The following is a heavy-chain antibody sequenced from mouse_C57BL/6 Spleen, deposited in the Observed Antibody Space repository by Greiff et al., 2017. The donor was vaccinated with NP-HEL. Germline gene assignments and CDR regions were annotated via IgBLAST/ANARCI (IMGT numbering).Heavy chain of an antibody. D-gene: IGHD1-1*01. V-gene: IGHV14-1*01. CDR1: GFNIKDYY. CDR3: TTGYYGSRAMDY. J-gene: IGHJ4*01. Sequence: VQLQQSGAELVRPGASVKLSCTASGFNIKDYYMHWVKQRPEQGLEWIGRIDPEDGDTEYAPKFQGKATLTADTSSNTAYLQLSSLTSEDTAVYYGTTGYYGSRAMDYWGQGTSVTVSS. CDR2: IDPEDGDT.